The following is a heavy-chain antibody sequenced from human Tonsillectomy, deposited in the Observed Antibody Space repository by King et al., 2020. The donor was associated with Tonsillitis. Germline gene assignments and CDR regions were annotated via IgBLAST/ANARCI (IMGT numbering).Heavy chain of an antibody. Sequence: VQLVESGGGLVQPGGSLKLSCAASGFTFSGSAMHWVRQASGKGLEWVGRIRSKANSYATAYAASVKGRFTISRDDSKNTAYLQMNSLKTEDTAVYYCTRLEMGGGFLEWLFPDYYYYYGMDVWGQGTTVTVSS. D-gene: IGHD3-3*01. CDR2: IRSKANSYAT. CDR1: GFTFSGSA. CDR3: TRLEMGGGFLEWLFPDYYYYYGMDV. V-gene: IGHV3-73*01. J-gene: IGHJ6*02.